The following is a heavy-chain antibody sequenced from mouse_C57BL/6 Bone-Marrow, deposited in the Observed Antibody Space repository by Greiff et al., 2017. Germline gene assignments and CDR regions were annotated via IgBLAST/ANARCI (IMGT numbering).Heavy chain of an antibody. J-gene: IGHJ4*01. Sequence: QVQLQQPGAELVMPGASVKLSCKASGYTFTSYWMHWVKQRPGQGLEWIGEIDPSDSYTNYNQKFKGKSTLTVDKSSSTAYMQLSSLTSEASAVYYCARLAITTVVATGEYAMDYWGQGTSVTVSS. CDR1: GYTFTSYW. D-gene: IGHD1-1*01. CDR2: IDPSDSYT. CDR3: ARLAITTVVATGEYAMDY. V-gene: IGHV1-69*01.